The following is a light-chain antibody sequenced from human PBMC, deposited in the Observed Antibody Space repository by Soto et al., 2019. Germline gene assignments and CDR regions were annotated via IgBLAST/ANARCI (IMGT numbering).Light chain of an antibody. CDR3: LSYAGSTNYV. CDR1: SRDVGGNNY. J-gene: IGLJ1*01. CDR2: EVS. Sequence: SALTQPPSASGSPGQSVSISCTGTSRDVGGNNYVSWYQQHPGKAPKLMIYEVSKRPSGVPDRFSGSKSGNTASLTVSGLQAEDEADYFCLSYAGSTNYVFGTGTNVTVL. V-gene: IGLV2-8*01.